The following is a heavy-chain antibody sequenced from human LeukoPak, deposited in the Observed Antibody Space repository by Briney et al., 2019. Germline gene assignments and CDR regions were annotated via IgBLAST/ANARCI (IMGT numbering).Heavy chain of an antibody. CDR2: IDSSGTYM. CDR1: GFTFSSYS. D-gene: IGHD6-19*01. V-gene: IGHV3-21*01. CDR3: ARDTVGWARDY. J-gene: IGHJ4*02. Sequence: GGSLRLSCVVSGFTFSSYSMNWVRQAPGKGLVWVSSIDSSGTYMYYADAVKGRFTISRDNAKNSLYLQMNSLRAEDTAVYYCARDTVGWARDYWGQGTLVTVSS.